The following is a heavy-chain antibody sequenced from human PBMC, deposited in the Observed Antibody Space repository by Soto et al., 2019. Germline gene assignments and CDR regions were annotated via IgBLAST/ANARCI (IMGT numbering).Heavy chain of an antibody. Sequence: SVKVSCKDSGGTFSSYAISWVRQAPGQGLEWMGGIIPIFGTANYAQKFQGRVTITADESTSTAYMELSSLRSEDTAVYYCASPPYRNPYYYYYGMDVWAKGPRSPPP. CDR2: IIPIFGTA. D-gene: IGHD1-1*01. J-gene: IGHJ6*02. V-gene: IGHV1-69*13. CDR1: GGTFSSYA. CDR3: ASPPYRNPYYYYYGMDV.